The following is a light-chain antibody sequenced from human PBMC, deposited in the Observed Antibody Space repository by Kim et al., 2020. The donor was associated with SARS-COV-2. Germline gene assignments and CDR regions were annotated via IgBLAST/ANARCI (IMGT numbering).Light chain of an antibody. CDR3: AARDDSLDGLV. CDR1: SSNIGSNT. V-gene: IGLV1-44*01. Sequence: ELTQPPSASGTPGQRVSISCSGSSSNIGSNTVNWYQQLPGTAPKLLIYSNNQRPSGVPDRFSGSKSGTSASLAISGLHSEDEADYYCAARDDSLDGLVFGGGTQLTVL. CDR2: SNN. J-gene: IGLJ2*01.